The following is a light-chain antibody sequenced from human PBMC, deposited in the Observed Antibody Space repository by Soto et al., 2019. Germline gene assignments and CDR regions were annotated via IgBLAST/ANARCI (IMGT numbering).Light chain of an antibody. CDR3: QQYNSYSGVT. Sequence: DIHMTQSPSTLSASVGDRVTITCRASQSISSWLAWYQQKPGKAPKLLIYDASSLESGVPSRFSGSGSGTEFTLTISSLQPDDFATYYCQQYNSYSGVTFGQGTKVDIK. CDR2: DAS. J-gene: IGKJ1*01. CDR1: QSISSW. V-gene: IGKV1-5*01.